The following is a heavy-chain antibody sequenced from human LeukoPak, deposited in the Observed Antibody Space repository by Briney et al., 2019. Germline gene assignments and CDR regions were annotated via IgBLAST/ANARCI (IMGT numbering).Heavy chain of an antibody. CDR2: IYYSENT. V-gene: IGHV4-39*01. CDR1: GRSITSFSYY. Sequence: SETLSLTCTVSGRSITSFSYYWGWIRQPPGKGLEWIGNIYYSENTSYNPSLKSRVTISVDTSKNQFSLKLTSVTAADTAVYYCARQGRTPESAYYYYYMDVWGKGTTVTVSS. D-gene: IGHD4-23*01. J-gene: IGHJ6*03. CDR3: ARQGRTPESAYYYYYMDV.